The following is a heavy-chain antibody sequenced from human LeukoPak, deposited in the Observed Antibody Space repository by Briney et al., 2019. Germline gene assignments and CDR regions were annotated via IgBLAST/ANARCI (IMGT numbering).Heavy chain of an antibody. Sequence: GGSLRLSCAASGFTFSSYAMHWVRQAPGKGPEWVAVISYDGSNKYYADSVKGRFTISRDNSKNTLYLQMNSLRAEDTAVYYCARGISSSSGWLLDYWGQGTLATVSS. CDR3: ARGISSSSGWLLDY. J-gene: IGHJ4*02. CDR2: ISYDGSNK. V-gene: IGHV3-30-3*01. D-gene: IGHD6-19*01. CDR1: GFTFSSYA.